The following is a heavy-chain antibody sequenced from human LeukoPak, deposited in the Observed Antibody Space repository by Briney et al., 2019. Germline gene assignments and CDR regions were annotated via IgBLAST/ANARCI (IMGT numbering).Heavy chain of an antibody. D-gene: IGHD3-3*01. Sequence: SVKVSCKASGGTFSSYAISWVRQAPGQGLEWMGGIIPIFGTANYAQKFQGRVTITADKSTSTAYMELSSLRSEDTAVYYYAIENYDSGEGFDYWGQGTLVTVSS. V-gene: IGHV1-69*06. J-gene: IGHJ4*02. CDR2: IIPIFGTA. CDR3: AIENYDSGEGFDY. CDR1: GGTFSSYA.